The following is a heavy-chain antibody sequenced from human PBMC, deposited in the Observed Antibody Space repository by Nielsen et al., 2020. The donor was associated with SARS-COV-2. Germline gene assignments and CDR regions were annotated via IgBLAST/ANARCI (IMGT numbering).Heavy chain of an antibody. CDR1: GFTFSTYV. V-gene: IGHV3-21*01. CDR2: ISSNSAYI. J-gene: IGHJ4*02. CDR3: ARVGSVTDPYFDL. Sequence: GESLKISCAASGFTFSTYVMNWVRRAPGKGLEWVSAISSNSAYIFDADSVKGRFTISRDNAQRSLFLQMNSLRADDTAVYYCARVGSVTDPYFDLWGQGTLVTVSS. D-gene: IGHD2-21*02.